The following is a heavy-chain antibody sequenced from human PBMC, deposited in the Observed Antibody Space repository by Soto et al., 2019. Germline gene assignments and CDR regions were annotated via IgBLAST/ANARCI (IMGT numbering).Heavy chain of an antibody. CDR3: ASMTTVVTPPDY. CDR1: GGSISSSY. J-gene: IGHJ4*02. CDR2: IYYSGST. V-gene: IGHV4-59*08. Sequence: SETLSLTCTVSGGSISSSYWSWIRQPPGKGLEWIGYIYYSGSTNYNPSLKSRVTISVDTSKNQFSLKLSSVTAADTAVYYCASMTTVVTPPDYWGQGTLVTVSS. D-gene: IGHD4-17*01.